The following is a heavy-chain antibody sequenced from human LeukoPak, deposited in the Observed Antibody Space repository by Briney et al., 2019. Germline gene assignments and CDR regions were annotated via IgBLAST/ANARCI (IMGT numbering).Heavy chain of an antibody. CDR3: ARELRFGDAFDI. CDR1: GFTFSSYW. Sequence: RTGGSLRLSCAASGFTFSSYWMHWVRQAPGKGLVWVSRINSDGSSTSYADSVKGRFTISRDNAKNSLYLQMNSLRDEDTAAYYCARELRFGDAFDIWGQGTMVTVSS. D-gene: IGHD3-10*01. J-gene: IGHJ3*02. CDR2: INSDGSST. V-gene: IGHV3-74*01.